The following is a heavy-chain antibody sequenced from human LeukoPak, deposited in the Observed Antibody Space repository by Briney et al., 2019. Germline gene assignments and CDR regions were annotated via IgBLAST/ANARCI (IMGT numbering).Heavy chain of an antibody. J-gene: IGHJ6*03. CDR3: ARASSSWYSYYYYMDV. CDR2: MNPNSGNT. V-gene: IGHV1-8*01. CDR1: GYTFTSYD. Sequence: GASVKVSCKASGYTFTSYDINWVRQATGQGLEWMGWMNPNSGNTGYAQRFQGRVTMTRNTSISTAYMELSSLRSEDTAVYYCARASSSWYSYYYYMDVWGKGTTVTVSS. D-gene: IGHD6-13*01.